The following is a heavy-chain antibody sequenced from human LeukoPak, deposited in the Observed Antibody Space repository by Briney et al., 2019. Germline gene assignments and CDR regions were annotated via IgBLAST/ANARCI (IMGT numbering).Heavy chain of an antibody. Sequence: GGSLRLSCAASGFIFSTYDMHWVRQAPGKGLEWVAVVSYDGSNIYHAASVKGRFTISRDNSKNTLYLQMNSLRAEDTAVYYCAKDVVRGNIVVVQQPLDHWGQGTLVTVSS. D-gene: IGHD2-2*01. CDR3: AKDVVRGNIVVVQQPLDH. CDR1: GFIFSTYD. CDR2: VSYDGSNI. J-gene: IGHJ5*02. V-gene: IGHV3-30*18.